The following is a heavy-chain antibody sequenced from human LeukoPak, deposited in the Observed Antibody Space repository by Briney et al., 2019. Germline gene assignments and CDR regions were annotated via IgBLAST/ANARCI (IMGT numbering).Heavy chain of an antibody. V-gene: IGHV5-51*01. CDR1: GYSFTSYW. CDR3: ARHLPPYYYDSSGYYQYYYGMDV. D-gene: IGHD3-22*01. Sequence: GESLKISCKGYGYSFTSYWIGWVRQIPGKGLEWMGIIYPGDSDTRYSPSFQGQVTISADKSISTAYLQWSSLKASDTAMYYCARHLPPYYYDSSGYYQYYYGMDVWGQGTTVTVSS. J-gene: IGHJ6*02. CDR2: IYPGDSDT.